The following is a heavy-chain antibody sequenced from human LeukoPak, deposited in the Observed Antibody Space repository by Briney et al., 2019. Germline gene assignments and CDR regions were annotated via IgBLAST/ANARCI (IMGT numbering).Heavy chain of an antibody. CDR3: ARGVAGTSWYYYYYGMDV. D-gene: IGHD6-19*01. CDR2: IGTAGDT. CDR1: GFTFSSYD. J-gene: IGHJ6*02. Sequence: GGSLRLSCAASGFTFSSYDMHWVRQATGKGLEWVSAIGTAGDTYYPGSVKGRFTISRENAKNSLYHQMNSLRAGDTAVYYCARGVAGTSWYYYYYGMDVWGQGTTVTVSS. V-gene: IGHV3-13*01.